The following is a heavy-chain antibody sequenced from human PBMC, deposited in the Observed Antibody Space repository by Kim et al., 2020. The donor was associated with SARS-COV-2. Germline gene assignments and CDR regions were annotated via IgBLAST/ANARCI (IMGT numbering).Heavy chain of an antibody. D-gene: IGHD3-3*01. CDR1: GGSISSSSYY. J-gene: IGHJ4*02. CDR2: IYYSGST. Sequence: SETLSLTCTVSGGSISSSSYYWGWIRQPPGKGLEWIGSIYYSGSTYYNPSLKSRVTISVDTSKNQFSLKLSSVTAADTAVYYCARVITIFGVVIIYFDYWGQGTLVTVSS. CDR3: ARVITIFGVVIIYFDY. V-gene: IGHV4-39*07.